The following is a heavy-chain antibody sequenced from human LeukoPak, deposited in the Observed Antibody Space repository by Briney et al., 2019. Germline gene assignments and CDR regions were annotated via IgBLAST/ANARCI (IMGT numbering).Heavy chain of an antibody. CDR3: ARRGGYGDYSYYYYYMDV. CDR1: GGSIRSSSYY. CDR2: IYSSGFT. V-gene: IGHV4-39*07. D-gene: IGHD4-17*01. J-gene: IGHJ6*03. Sequence: PSETLSLTCSVSGGSIRSSSYYWAWIRQPPGEGLEWIGSIYSSGFTSYKPSLKSRLTISVDTSKNQFSLKLSSVTAADTAVYYCARRGGYGDYSYYYYYMDVWGKGTTVTVSS.